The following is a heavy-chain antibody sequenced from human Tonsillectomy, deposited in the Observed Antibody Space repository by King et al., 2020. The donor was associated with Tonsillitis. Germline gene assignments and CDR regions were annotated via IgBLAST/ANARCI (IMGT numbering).Heavy chain of an antibody. CDR3: SRVEDPYGSGSPSF. J-gene: IGHJ4*02. Sequence: VQLVESGAEVKKPGSSVTVSCKASRDTFSRYTITWVRQAPGQGLEWMGRIIPVVDVTSHAQKFQGRVTITADKSTSTAYMELSSLRSDDTAVYYCSRVEDPYGSGSPSFWGQGTLVTVSS. V-gene: IGHV1-69*09. CDR2: IIPVVDVT. CDR1: RDTFSRYT. D-gene: IGHD3-10*01.